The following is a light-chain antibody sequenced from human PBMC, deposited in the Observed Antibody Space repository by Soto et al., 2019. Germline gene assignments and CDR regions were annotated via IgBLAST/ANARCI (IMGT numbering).Light chain of an antibody. CDR2: EGS. V-gene: IGLV2-23*01. J-gene: IGLJ1*01. CDR1: SSDVGSYNL. CDR3: CSYEGSSPYV. Sequence: QSALTQPASVSGSPGQSITISCTGTSSDVGSYNLVSWYQQHPGKAPKLMIYEGSKRPSGVSNRFSGSKSGNAASLTISGLQAEDEDDYYCCSYEGSSPYVFGTGTKVTVL.